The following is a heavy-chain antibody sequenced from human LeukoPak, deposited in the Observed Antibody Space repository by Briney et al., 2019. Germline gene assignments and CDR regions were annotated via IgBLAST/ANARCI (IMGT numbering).Heavy chain of an antibody. CDR2: INPNSGGT. J-gene: IGHJ3*02. D-gene: IGHD3-10*01. V-gene: IGHV1-2*02. CDR3: ASGREYYGSGSHDDAFDI. CDR1: GYTFIGYY. Sequence: VASVKVSCKASGYTFIGYYIHWVRQAPGQGLEWMGWINPNSGGTNYAQTFQGRVTMTRDTSITTAYMELSRLRSDDTAVYYCASGREYYGSGSHDDAFDIWGQGTMVTVSS.